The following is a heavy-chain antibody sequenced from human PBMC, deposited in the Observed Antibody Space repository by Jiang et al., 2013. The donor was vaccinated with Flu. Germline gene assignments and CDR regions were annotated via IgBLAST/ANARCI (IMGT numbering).Heavy chain of an antibody. V-gene: IGHV2-70*11. CDR2: IDWDDDK. J-gene: IGHJ4*02. Sequence: KPTQTLTLTCTFSGFSLTTRGMSVNWIRQPPGKALEWLARIDWDDDKYYNTSLKTRLTISKDTSKNQVVLTMTNMDPVDTATYYCARITDSSGYYYVDYWGQGTPVTVSS. CDR3: ARITDSSGYYYVDY. CDR1: GFSLTTRGMS. D-gene: IGHD3-22*01.